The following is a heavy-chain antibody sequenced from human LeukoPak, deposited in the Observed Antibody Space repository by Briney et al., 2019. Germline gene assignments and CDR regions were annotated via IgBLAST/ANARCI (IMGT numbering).Heavy chain of an antibody. D-gene: IGHD4-17*01. CDR3: ARRYQDYGNRYYGMDV. J-gene: IGHJ6*02. CDR2: INPSGGST. CDR1: AYTFANYA. V-gene: IGHV1-69*13. Sequence: SVKVPCKASAYTFANYAISWLRQAPGQGLEWMGLINPSGGSTNYAQKFQGRVTITADESTSTAYMELSSLRSEDTAVYYCARRYQDYGNRYYGMDVWGQGTTVTVSS.